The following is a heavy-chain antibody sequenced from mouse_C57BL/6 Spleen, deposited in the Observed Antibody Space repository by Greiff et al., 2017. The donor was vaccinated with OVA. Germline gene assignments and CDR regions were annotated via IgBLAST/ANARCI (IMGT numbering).Heavy chain of an antibody. CDR3: TRETGFYYGNYEFAY. D-gene: IGHD2-1*01. J-gene: IGHJ3*01. CDR1: GYTFTDYE. V-gene: IGHV1-15*01. CDR2: IDPETGGT. Sequence: VKLVESGAELVRPGASVTLSCKASGYTFTDYELHWVKQTPVHGLEWIGAIDPETGGTAYNQKVKGKAILTADKSSSTAYMELRSLTSEDSAVYYCTRETGFYYGNYEFAYWGQGTLVTVSA.